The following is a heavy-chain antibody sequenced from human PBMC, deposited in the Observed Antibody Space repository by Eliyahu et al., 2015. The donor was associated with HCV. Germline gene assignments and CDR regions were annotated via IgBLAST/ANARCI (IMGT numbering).Heavy chain of an antibody. V-gene: IGHV3-30*18. J-gene: IGHJ3*02. D-gene: IGHD6-6*01. CDR1: GFTFSSYG. CDR2: ISYDGSNK. Sequence: QVQLVESGGGVVQPGRSLRLSCAASGFTFSSYGMHWVRQAPGKGLEWVAVISYDGSNKHYADSVKGRFTISRDNSKNTLYLQMNSLRAEDTAVYYCANHGAARPTEGDAFDIWGQGTMVTVSS. CDR3: ANHGAARPTEGDAFDI.